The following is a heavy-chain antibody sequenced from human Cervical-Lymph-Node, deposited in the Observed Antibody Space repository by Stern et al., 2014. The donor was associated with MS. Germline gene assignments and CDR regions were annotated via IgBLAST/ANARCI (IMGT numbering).Heavy chain of an antibody. D-gene: IGHD4-17*01. J-gene: IGHJ3*02. V-gene: IGHV2-5*02. Sequence: QVTLRESGPTLVKPTQPLTLTCTFSGFALRNSGVSVAWIRQPPGKALEWLAVIYWDDEKRYSPSLKSRLSITKDASESQVVLTMTNMDPVDTATYYCTHSLHGDYYDAFDTWGQGTMVTVSS. CDR2: IYWDDEK. CDR1: GFALRNSGVS. CDR3: THSLHGDYYDAFDT.